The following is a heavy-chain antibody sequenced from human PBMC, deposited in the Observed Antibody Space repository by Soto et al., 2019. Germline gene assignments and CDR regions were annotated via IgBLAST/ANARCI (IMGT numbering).Heavy chain of an antibody. Sequence: SVKVSCKASGYTFTSYGISWVRQAPVQGLEWMGWISAYNGNTNYAQKLQGRVTMTTDTSTSTAYMELRSLRSDDTAVYYCAREYYDFWSGPGHYGMDVWGQGTTVTVSS. CDR2: ISAYNGNT. V-gene: IGHV1-18*04. J-gene: IGHJ6*02. CDR1: GYTFTSYG. D-gene: IGHD3-3*01. CDR3: AREYYDFWSGPGHYGMDV.